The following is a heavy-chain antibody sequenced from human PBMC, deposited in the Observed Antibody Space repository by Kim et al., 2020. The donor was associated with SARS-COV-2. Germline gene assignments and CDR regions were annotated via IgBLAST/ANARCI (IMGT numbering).Heavy chain of an antibody. CDR3: ARVITLVGGYYDSSGYYSWAFDI. D-gene: IGHD3-22*01. V-gene: IGHV4-31*03. CDR2: IYYSGST. Sequence: SETLSLTCTVSGGSISSGGYYWSWIRQHPGKGLEWIGYIYYSGSTYYNPSLKSRVTISVDTSKNQFSLKLSSVTAADTAVYYCARVITLVGGYYDSSGYYSWAFDIWGQGTMVTVSS. CDR1: GGSISSGGYY. J-gene: IGHJ3*02.